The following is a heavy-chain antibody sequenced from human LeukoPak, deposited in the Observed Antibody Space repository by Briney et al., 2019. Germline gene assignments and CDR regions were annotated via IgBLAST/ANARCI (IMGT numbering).Heavy chain of an antibody. Sequence: VLVKVSCKASGYTFTGYYMHWVRQAPGQGLEWMGWINPNSGGTNYAQKFQGRVTMTRDTSISTAYMELSRLRSDDTAVYYCARERPMVRGVPGPFDYWGQGTLVTVSS. V-gene: IGHV1-2*02. CDR2: INPNSGGT. J-gene: IGHJ4*02. CDR1: GYTFTGYY. D-gene: IGHD3-10*01. CDR3: ARERPMVRGVPGPFDY.